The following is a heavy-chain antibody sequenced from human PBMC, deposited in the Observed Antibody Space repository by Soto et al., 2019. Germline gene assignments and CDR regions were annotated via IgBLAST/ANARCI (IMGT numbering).Heavy chain of an antibody. CDR1: GGSISSDDSY. D-gene: IGHD4-17*01. Sequence: QVQLQESDPGLVKPSQTLSLTCTVSGGSISSDDSYWSWIRQPPGKGLEWIGYIYYSGSSSYNPSLRSRVTISVDTSKNQVSLKLSSVTAADTAVYYCARRSHYGDFWYFFDYWGQGTLVTVSS. CDR3: ARRSHYGDFWYFFDY. V-gene: IGHV4-30-4*01. J-gene: IGHJ4*02. CDR2: IYYSGSS.